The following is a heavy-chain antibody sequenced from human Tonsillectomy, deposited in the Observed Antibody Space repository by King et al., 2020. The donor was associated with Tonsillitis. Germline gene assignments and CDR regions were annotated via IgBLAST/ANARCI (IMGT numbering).Heavy chain of an antibody. CDR1: GGSISSSGDYS. CDR3: ARVLVKGGILWSLSGVFDL. D-gene: IGHD3-10*01. V-gene: IGHV4-30-4*07. CDR2: IYHSGST. Sequence: QLQESGPGLVMPSQTLSLTCGVSGGSISSSGDYSWSWIRQPPGRGLEWIGYIYHSGSTYYNPSLKSRVTISVDTSKNQFSLKLTSVTATDTAVYYCARVLVKGGILWSLSGVFDLWGRGTLVTVSS. J-gene: IGHJ2*01.